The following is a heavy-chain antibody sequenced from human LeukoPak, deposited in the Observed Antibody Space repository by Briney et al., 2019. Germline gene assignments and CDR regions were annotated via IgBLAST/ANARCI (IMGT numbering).Heavy chain of an antibody. Sequence: GESLKISCKGSGYSFSSYWISWVRQMPGKGLEWMGRIDPSDSYTDYSPSFQGHVTISVDRSISTAYLQWSSLKASDTAMYFCASSRAGTLKVHNWFDPWGQGSLVTLSS. D-gene: IGHD6-19*01. V-gene: IGHV5-10-1*01. J-gene: IGHJ5*02. CDR2: IDPSDSYT. CDR3: ASSRAGTLKVHNWFDP. CDR1: GYSFSSYW.